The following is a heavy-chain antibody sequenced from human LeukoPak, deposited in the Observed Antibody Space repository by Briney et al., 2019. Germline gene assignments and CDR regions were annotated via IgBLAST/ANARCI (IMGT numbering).Heavy chain of an antibody. Sequence: GGSLRLSCAVSGFTFSDYAMSWVRQAPGRGLEWVSSFSVSGGNTYYADSVKGRFTISRDNSKNMLYLQMNSLRAEDTAVYYCAKDRYSSSWYYFDYWGQGTLVTVSS. D-gene: IGHD6-13*01. CDR1: GFTFSDYA. V-gene: IGHV3-23*01. J-gene: IGHJ4*02. CDR2: FSVSGGNT. CDR3: AKDRYSSSWYYFDY.